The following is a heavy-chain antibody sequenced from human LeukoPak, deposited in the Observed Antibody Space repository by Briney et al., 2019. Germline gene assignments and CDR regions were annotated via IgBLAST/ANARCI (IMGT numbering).Heavy chain of an antibody. V-gene: IGHV5-51*01. J-gene: IGHJ3*02. Sequence: GESLKISCKGSGYSFTSNWIGWVRQMPGKGLEWMGIIYPGDSDTRYSPSFQGHVTISADKSISTAYLQWSSLKASDTAMYYCAKVVPPARFGAFDIWGQGTMVTVSS. CDR3: AKVVPPARFGAFDI. CDR1: GYSFTSNW. D-gene: IGHD2-2*01. CDR2: IYPGDSDT.